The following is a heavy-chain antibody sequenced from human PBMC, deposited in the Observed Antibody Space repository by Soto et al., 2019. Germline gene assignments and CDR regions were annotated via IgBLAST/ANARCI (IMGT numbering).Heavy chain of an antibody. J-gene: IGHJ6*02. CDR1: GFTFSNAW. CDR2: IKSKTDGGTT. Sequence: EVQLVESGGGLVKPGGSLRLSCAASGFTFSNAWMNWVRQAPGKGLEWVGRIKSKTDGGTTDYAAPVKGRFTISRDDSKNTLYLQMNSLKTEDKAVYYCTTDPTYRDYYYYGMDVWGQGTTVTVSS. D-gene: IGHD2-2*01. CDR3: TTDPTYRDYYYYGMDV. V-gene: IGHV3-15*07.